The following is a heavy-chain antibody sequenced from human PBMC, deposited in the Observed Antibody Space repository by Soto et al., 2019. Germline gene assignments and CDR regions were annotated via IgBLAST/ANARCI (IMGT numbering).Heavy chain of an antibody. CDR2: IYYSGST. J-gene: IGHJ4*02. CDR3: AREEYSSSAFDY. D-gene: IGHD6-6*01. CDR1: GGSISSGGYY. V-gene: IGHV4-31*03. Sequence: ASETLSLTCTVSGGSISSGGYYWSWIRQHPGKGLEWIGYIYYSGSTYYNPSLKSRVTISVDTSKNQFSLKLSSVTAADTAVYYCAREEYSSSAFDYWGQGTLVTVSS.